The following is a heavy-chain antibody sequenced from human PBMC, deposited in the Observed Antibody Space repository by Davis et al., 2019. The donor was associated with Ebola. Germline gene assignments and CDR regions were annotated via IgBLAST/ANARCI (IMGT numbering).Heavy chain of an antibody. J-gene: IGHJ4*02. CDR1: GGSVSSGSCY. D-gene: IGHD1-26*01. CDR2: ISYSGST. Sequence: SETLSLTCTVSGGSVSSGSCYWSWIRQPPGKGLEWIGYISYSGSTNYNPSLKSRVTISVDTSKNQFSLKLNSVTAADTAVYYCARDKGGSYYPFDYWGQGALVIVSS. V-gene: IGHV4-61*01. CDR3: ARDKGGSYYPFDY.